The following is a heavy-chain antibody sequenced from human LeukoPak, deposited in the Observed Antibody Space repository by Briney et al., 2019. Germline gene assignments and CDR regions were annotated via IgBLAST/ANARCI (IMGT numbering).Heavy chain of an antibody. CDR3: ATDGQQLGEPYYYYGMDV. D-gene: IGHD6-13*01. CDR2: FDPEEGET. V-gene: IGHV1-24*01. J-gene: IGHJ6*02. Sequence: ASVKVSCKVSGYTLTELSMHWVRQAPGKGLEWMGGFDPEEGETIYAQKFQGRVTMTEDTSTDTAYMELSSLRSEDTAVYYCATDGQQLGEPYYYYGMDVWGQGTTVTVSS. CDR1: GYTLTELS.